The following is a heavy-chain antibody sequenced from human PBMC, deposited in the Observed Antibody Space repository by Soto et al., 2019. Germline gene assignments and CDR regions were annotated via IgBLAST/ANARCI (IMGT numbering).Heavy chain of an antibody. Sequence: SETLSLTCAVYGGSFSGYYCSWIRQPPGKGLEWIGEINHSGSTNYNPSLKSRVTISVDTSKNQFSLKLSSVTAADTAVYYCASRALLRYFDYWGQGTLVTVSS. CDR1: GGSFSGYY. CDR2: INHSGST. J-gene: IGHJ4*02. V-gene: IGHV4-34*01. CDR3: ASRALLRYFDY. D-gene: IGHD3-9*01.